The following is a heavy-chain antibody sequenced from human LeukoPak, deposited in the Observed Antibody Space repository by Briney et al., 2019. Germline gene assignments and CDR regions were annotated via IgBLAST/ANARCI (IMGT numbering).Heavy chain of an antibody. CDR2: IYPGDSTT. D-gene: IGHD2-21*02. V-gene: IGHV5-51*01. CDR1: GSSFTNYW. CDR3: ARQSGDYSYYYYMDV. J-gene: IGHJ6*03. Sequence: GESLKISCKGSGSSFTNYWIGWVRQMPGRGLEWMGIIYPGDSTTRYSPSFRGQVTISADKSISTAYLQWSSLKASDTAMYYCARQSGDYSYYYYMDVWGKGTTVTISS.